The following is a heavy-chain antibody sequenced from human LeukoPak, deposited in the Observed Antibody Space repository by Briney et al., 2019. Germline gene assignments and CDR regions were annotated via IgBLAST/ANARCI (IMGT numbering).Heavy chain of an antibody. V-gene: IGHV3-74*01. CDR2: IKSDGRST. CDR3: ARGGRYAYFLDY. D-gene: IGHD3-16*01. Sequence: GGSLRLSCAASGFIFSDYWMHWVRHGPGKGLVWVSRIKSDGRSTSYADSVKGRFTISRDNAKNTVYVHMNSLRDEDTAVYYCARGGRYAYFLDYWGQGTLVTVSS. J-gene: IGHJ4*02. CDR1: GFIFSDYW.